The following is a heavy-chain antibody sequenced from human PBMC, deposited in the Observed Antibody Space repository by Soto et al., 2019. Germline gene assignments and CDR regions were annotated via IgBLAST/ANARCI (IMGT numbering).Heavy chain of an antibody. D-gene: IGHD2-21*01. CDR3: VRDMQLWRLDS. J-gene: IGHJ4*02. CDR2: INTDGSVA. V-gene: IGHV3-74*03. CDR1: GLTFRIYW. Sequence: GGSLRLSCAASGLTFRIYWIHWVRQAPGKGLVWVSRINTDGSVAMYVDSVKGRFTISRDNAKNTLYLHMNSLRAEDTAVYYCVRDMQLWRLDSWGQGTVVTVSS.